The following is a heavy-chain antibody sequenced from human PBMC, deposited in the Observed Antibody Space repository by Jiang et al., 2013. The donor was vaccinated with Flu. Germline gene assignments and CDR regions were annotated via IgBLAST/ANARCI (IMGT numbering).Heavy chain of an antibody. CDR1: GGSISSYY. J-gene: IGHJ3*02. Sequence: GPGLVKPSETLSLTCTVSGGSISSYYWSWIRQPPGKGLEWIGYIYYSGSTNYNPSLKSRVTISVDTSKNQFSLKLSSVTAADTAVYYCARVGAFHDAFDIWGQGTMVTVSS. CDR3: ARVGAFHDAFDI. V-gene: IGHV4-59*01. CDR2: IYYSGST. D-gene: IGHD3-10*01.